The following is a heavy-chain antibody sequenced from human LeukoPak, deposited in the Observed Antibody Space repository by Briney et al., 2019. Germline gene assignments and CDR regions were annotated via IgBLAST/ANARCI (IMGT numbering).Heavy chain of an antibody. Sequence: GGSLRLSCAASGFTFSSYAMSWVRQAPGKGLEWVSVIIGGGGSTYYTDSVKGRFTTARENSKNTLYLQMNRQRAADTALYDCAEVGASIVVFDYWGQGTLVTVSS. CDR2: IIGGGGST. J-gene: IGHJ4*02. CDR1: GFTFSSYA. V-gene: IGHV3-23*01. CDR3: AEVGASIVVFDY. D-gene: IGHD1-26*01.